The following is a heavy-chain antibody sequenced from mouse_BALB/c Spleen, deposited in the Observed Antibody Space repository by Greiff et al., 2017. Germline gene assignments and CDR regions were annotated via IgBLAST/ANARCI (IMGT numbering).Heavy chain of an antibody. V-gene: IGHV5-17*02. CDR2: ISSGSSTI. D-gene: IGHD4-1*01. CDR3: ARGGTWTLTGTGYFDD. J-gene: IGHJ1*01. Sequence: VKLVESGGGLVQPGGSRKISCAASGFSFSCFGMHWVRQGPEKGLEWVAYISSGSSTIYYADTVKGRFTIARDNPKNTLFLQMTSLRSEDTAMYDCARGGTWTLTGTGYFDDWGAGTTVTVSS. CDR1: GFSFSCFG.